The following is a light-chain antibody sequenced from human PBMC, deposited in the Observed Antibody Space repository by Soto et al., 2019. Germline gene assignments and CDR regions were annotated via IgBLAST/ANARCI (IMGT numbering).Light chain of an antibody. CDR2: GAS. V-gene: IGKV3-20*01. J-gene: IGKJ1*01. CDR1: QRVSSNY. Sequence: ESVLTQSPGTLSLSPGERATLSCRASQRVSSNYLAWYQQNPGQAPRLLIYGASSRATRTPDRFSGSGSGTDFTLTISRLEPEDFAVYYCQQFGRSPPSWTFGQGTKVEIK. CDR3: QQFGRSPPSWT.